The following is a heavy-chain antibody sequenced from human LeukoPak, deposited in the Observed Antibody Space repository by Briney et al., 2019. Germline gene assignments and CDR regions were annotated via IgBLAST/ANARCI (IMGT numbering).Heavy chain of an antibody. D-gene: IGHD3-10*01. J-gene: IGHJ4*02. Sequence: GASVKVSCKSSGGTFSSYAISWVRQAPGQGLEWMGGIIPMFGTANYAQKFQGRVTITTDESTSTAYMELSSLRSEDTAVYYCARRGWNTELFEYWGQGTLVTVSS. CDR2: IIPMFGTA. CDR1: GGTFSSYA. CDR3: ARRGWNTELFEY. V-gene: IGHV1-69*05.